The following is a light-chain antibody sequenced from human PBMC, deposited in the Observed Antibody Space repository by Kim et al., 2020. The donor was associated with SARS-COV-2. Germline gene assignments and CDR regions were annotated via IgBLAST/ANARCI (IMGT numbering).Light chain of an antibody. V-gene: IGLV9-49*01. Sequence: QSVLTQPPSASVSLGASVTLTCTLSSGYSNYKVDWYQQRPGKGPRFVMRVGTGGIVGSKGDGIPDRFSVLGSGLNRYLTIKNIQEEDESDYHCGADHGSGSNFVYVFGGGTQLTVL. CDR1: SGYSNYK. CDR3: GADHGSGSNFVYV. CDR2: VGTGGIVG. J-gene: IGLJ2*01.